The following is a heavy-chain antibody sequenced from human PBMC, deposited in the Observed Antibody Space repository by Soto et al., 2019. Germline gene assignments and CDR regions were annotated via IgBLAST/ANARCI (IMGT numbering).Heavy chain of an antibody. J-gene: IGHJ6*02. CDR3: ATSLDV. CDR2: ISYSSSTI. CDR1: GFTFSSYS. V-gene: IGHV3-48*01. Sequence: EGSLRLSCAAAGFTFSSYSMNWVRQAPGKGLEWVSYISYSSSTIYYADSVKGRFTISRDNAKNSLYLQMNSLRAEDTAVYYCATSLDVWGQGTTVTVYS.